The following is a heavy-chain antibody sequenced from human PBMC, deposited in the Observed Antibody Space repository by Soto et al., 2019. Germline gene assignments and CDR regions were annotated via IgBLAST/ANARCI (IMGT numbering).Heavy chain of an antibody. CDR1: GYTFTSYA. Sequence: QVQLVQSGAEVKKPGASVKVSCKASGYTFTSYAMHWVRQAPGQRLEWMGWINAGNGNTKYSQKFQGRVTITRDTSASTAYMELSSLRSEDTAVYYCARGGSITMVRGVILGVDDYWGQGTLVTVSS. J-gene: IGHJ4*02. D-gene: IGHD3-10*01. CDR2: INAGNGNT. CDR3: ARGGSITMVRGVILGVDDY. V-gene: IGHV1-3*01.